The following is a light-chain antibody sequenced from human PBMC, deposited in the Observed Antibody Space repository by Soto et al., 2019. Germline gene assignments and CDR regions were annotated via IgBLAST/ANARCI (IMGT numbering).Light chain of an antibody. J-gene: IGKJ4*01. V-gene: IGKV1-39*01. Sequence: DIQMTQSPSSLSASVGDRVTITCRASQSISSYLNWYQQKPGKAPKFLIYAASSLQSGVPSRFSGSGSGKDFTLTISSLQPEDFATYYCEQSYNTLLTFGQAPKVEIX. CDR1: QSISSY. CDR3: EQSYNTLLT. CDR2: AAS.